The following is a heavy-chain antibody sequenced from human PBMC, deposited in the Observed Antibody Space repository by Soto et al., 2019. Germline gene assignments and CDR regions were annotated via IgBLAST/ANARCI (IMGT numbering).Heavy chain of an antibody. J-gene: IGHJ4*02. V-gene: IGHV3-74*01. CDR2: INSDGSST. CDR3: ARDLNSYYFDF. Sequence: GGSLRLSCAASGFSFSSYWMHWVRQAPGKGLVWVSRINSDGSSTNYADSVKGRFTISGDNAKNTLYLQMNSLRAEDTAVYFCARDLNSYYFDFWGQGTLVPVSS. D-gene: IGHD4-4*01. CDR1: GFSFSSYW.